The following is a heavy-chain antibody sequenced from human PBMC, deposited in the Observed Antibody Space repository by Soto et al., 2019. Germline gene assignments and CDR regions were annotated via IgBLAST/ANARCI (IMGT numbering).Heavy chain of an antibody. Sequence: GASVKVSCKASGGTFSSYAISWVRQAPGQGLEWMGGIIPIFGTANYAQKFQGRVTITADESTSTAYMELSSLRSEDTAVYYCARDTPTGSYDFWSGYSNWGQGTLVTVSS. CDR3: ARDTPTGSYDFWSGYSN. D-gene: IGHD3-3*01. V-gene: IGHV1-69*13. CDR2: IIPIFGTA. CDR1: GGTFSSYA. J-gene: IGHJ4*02.